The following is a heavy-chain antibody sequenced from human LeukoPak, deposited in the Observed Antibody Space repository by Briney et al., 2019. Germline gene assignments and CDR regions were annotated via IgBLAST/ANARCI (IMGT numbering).Heavy chain of an antibody. CDR1: RFTFTSHW. V-gene: IGHV3-7*04. CDR3: ARGLSNGDSRYNWFGP. Sequence: PGGSLRLSCVASRFTFTSHWMNWVRRVPGKGLEWVANIKLDGSEKNYVDSVKGRFTISRDNDKNSLHLQMNSLRAEDTAVYYCARGLSNGDSRYNWFGPWGQGTLVTVS. CDR2: IKLDGSEK. J-gene: IGHJ5*02. D-gene: IGHD2-8*01.